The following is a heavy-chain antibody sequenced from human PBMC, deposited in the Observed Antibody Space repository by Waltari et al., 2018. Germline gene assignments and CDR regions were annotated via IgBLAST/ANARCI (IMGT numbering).Heavy chain of an antibody. V-gene: IGHV3-23*01. CDR3: AKNGITIFGVVYYFDY. CDR1: GFTFSSYA. D-gene: IGHD3-3*01. Sequence: EVQLLESGGGLVQPGGSLRLSCAASGFTFSSYAMSWVRQAPGKGLEWVAAISGRGGSTYYADSVKGRFTISRDNSKNTLYLQMNSLRAEDSAVYYCAKNGITIFGVVYYFDYWGQGTLVTVSS. J-gene: IGHJ4*02. CDR2: ISGRGGST.